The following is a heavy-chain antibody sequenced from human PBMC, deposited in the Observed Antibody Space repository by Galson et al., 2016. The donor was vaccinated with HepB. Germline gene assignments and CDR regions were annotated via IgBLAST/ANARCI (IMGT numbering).Heavy chain of an antibody. V-gene: IGHV4-31*03. D-gene: IGHD4-17*01. Sequence: TLSLTCTVSGDSVSSGGYYWSWIRLHPGKGLEWIGNIYYSGTTYYNPSLKSRVTISLDTSKNHFSLRLGSVTAADTAVYYCARDKAHDYGACYYGLDVWGQGTTVTVSS. CDR2: IYYSGTT. CDR1: GDSVSSGGYY. J-gene: IGHJ6*02. CDR3: ARDKAHDYGACYYGLDV.